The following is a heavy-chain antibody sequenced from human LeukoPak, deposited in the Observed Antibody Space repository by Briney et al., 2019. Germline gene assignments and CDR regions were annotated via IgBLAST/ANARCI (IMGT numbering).Heavy chain of an antibody. CDR3: ASSSRTAAFDI. CDR2: IKQDGSEK. V-gene: IGHV3-7*01. CDR1: GFTVSSNY. Sequence: PGGSLRLSCAASGFTVSSNYMSWVRQAPGKGLEWVANIKQDGSEKYYVDSVKGRFTISRDNAKNSLYLQMNSLRAEDTAVYYCASSSRTAAFDIWGQGTMVTVSS. J-gene: IGHJ3*02.